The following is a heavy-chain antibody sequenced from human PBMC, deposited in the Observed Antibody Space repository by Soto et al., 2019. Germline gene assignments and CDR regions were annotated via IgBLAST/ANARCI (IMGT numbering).Heavy chain of an antibody. CDR2: ISAYNGNT. CDR3: ARVGWNGYNYYYYGMDV. Sequence: QVQLVQSGAEVKKPGASVKVSCKASGYTFTSYGISWVRQAPGQGLEWMGWISAYNGNTNYAQKLQGRVTMTTDTSTSTAYVELRSLRSDDTAVYYCARVGWNGYNYYYYGMDVWGQGTTVTVSS. D-gene: IGHD5-12*01. CDR1: GYTFTSYG. V-gene: IGHV1-18*01. J-gene: IGHJ6*02.